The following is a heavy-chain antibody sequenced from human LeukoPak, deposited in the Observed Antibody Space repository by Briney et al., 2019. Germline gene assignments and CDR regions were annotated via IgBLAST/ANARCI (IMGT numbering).Heavy chain of an antibody. CDR3: ARERIVVVTALNTATIFDY. Sequence: ASVKVSCKFSGYTLTELSMHWVRQAPGKGLEWMGGFDPEDGETIYAQKFQGRVTMTEDTSTDTAYMELSSLRSEDTAVYYCARERIVVVTALNTATIFDYWGQGTLVTVSS. CDR1: GYTLTELS. V-gene: IGHV1-24*01. CDR2: FDPEDGET. D-gene: IGHD2-21*02. J-gene: IGHJ4*02.